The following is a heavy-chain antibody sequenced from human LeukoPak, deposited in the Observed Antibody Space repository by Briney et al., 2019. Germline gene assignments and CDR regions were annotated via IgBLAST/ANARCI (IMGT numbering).Heavy chain of an antibody. Sequence: GGSLRLSCAASGFTFSDYYMSWIRQAPGKGLEWVSYISSGGSTISYADSVKGRFTISRDNAKNSLYLQMNSVRAEDTAVYYCARDEQITTGVYYYYGMDVWGQGTTVTVSS. V-gene: IGHV3-11*01. CDR3: ARDEQITTGVYYYYGMDV. D-gene: IGHD4-23*01. CDR1: GFTFSDYY. J-gene: IGHJ6*02. CDR2: ISSGGSTI.